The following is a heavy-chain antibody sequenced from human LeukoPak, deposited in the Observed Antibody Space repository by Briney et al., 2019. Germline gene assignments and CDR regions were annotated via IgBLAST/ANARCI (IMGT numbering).Heavy chain of an antibody. CDR1: GASITSGGYY. CDR3: ARSRQASGLFSS. Sequence: SETLSLTCAVSGASITSGGYYWSWIRQPPGKGLEWVGYIFHSGSTYYNPSLKSRFTISVDRPKNQFFLNVTSLTAADTAVYYCARSRQASGLFSSWGQGTLVVVSS. CDR2: IFHSGST. D-gene: IGHD3-10*01. V-gene: IGHV4-30-2*01. J-gene: IGHJ5*02.